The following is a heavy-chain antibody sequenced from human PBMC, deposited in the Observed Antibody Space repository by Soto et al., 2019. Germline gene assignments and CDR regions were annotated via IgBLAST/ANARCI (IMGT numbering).Heavy chain of an antibody. CDR1: GGSFSTYY. D-gene: IGHD5-18*01. CDR3: ARLPGNTYGLLDY. Sequence: SETLSLTCTVSGGSFSTYYWSWIRQPPGKGLEWIGYIHYTGSTSYNPSLKSRVTISMDTSKTQFSLKVRSVTSADTAVYYCARLPGNTYGLLDYWGQGALVTVSS. V-gene: IGHV4-59*01. J-gene: IGHJ4*02. CDR2: IHYTGST.